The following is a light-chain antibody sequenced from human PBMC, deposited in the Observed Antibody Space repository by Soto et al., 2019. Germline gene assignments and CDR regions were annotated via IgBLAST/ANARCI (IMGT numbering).Light chain of an antibody. CDR2: AVR. Sequence: QSALTQPHSVSGSPGQSVTISCTGTNSDVGRYNSVSWYQQLPGKAPKIIISAVRQRPSGVPDRFSGSKSGNTASLTISGLQAEDEADYYCSAYTNSIALFGGGTKLTVL. CDR1: NSDVGRYNS. V-gene: IGLV2-11*01. J-gene: IGLJ3*02. CDR3: SAYTNSIAL.